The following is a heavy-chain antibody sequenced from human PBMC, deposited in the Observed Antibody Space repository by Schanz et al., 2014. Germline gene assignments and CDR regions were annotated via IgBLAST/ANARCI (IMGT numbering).Heavy chain of an antibody. D-gene: IGHD6-19*01. Sequence: VQLLESGGGLFKPGGSLRLSCAASAFALNNYDMTWVRQAPGKGLEWVSCIRGSGGSTLYADSVQGRFTISRDDSKNMLYLQMNSLRAEDTAVYYCAKCIGWYGRCAFDIWGQGTMVTVSS. V-gene: IGHV3-23*01. CDR2: IRGSGGST. J-gene: IGHJ3*02. CDR3: AKCIGWYGRCAFDI. CDR1: AFALNNYD.